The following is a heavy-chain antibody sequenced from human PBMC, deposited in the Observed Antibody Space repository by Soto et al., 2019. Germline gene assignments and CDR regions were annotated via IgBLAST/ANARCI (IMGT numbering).Heavy chain of an antibody. CDR3: ARGQRFSDWFDP. V-gene: IGHV4-59*01. CDR1: GGSISSYY. Sequence: SETLSLTCTVSGGSISSYYWSWIRQPPGKGLEWIGYIYYSGSTNYNPSLKSRVTISVDTSKNQFSLKLSSVTAADTAVYYCARGQRFSDWFDPWGPGTLVTVSS. CDR2: IYYSGST. J-gene: IGHJ5*02. D-gene: IGHD3-3*01.